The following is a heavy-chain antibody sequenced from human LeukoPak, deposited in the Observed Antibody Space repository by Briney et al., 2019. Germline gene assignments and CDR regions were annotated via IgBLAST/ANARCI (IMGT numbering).Heavy chain of an antibody. D-gene: IGHD2-2*01. Sequence: SVKVSCKASGSTFSSYAISWVRQAPGQGLEWMGGIIPIFGTANYAQKFQGRVTITTDESTSTAYMELSSLRSEDTAVYYCAGVKASHRQDAFDIWGQGTMVTVSS. V-gene: IGHV1-69*05. CDR2: IIPIFGTA. CDR1: GSTFSSYA. J-gene: IGHJ3*02. CDR3: AGVKASHRQDAFDI.